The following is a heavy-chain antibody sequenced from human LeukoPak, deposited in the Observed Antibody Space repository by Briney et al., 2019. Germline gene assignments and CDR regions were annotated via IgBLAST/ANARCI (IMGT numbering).Heavy chain of an antibody. CDR1: GFTFSSYA. CDR2: ISGSGGST. V-gene: IGHV3-23*01. D-gene: IGHD3-10*01. Sequence: GGSLRLSCAASGFTFSSYAMSWVRQAPGKGLEWVSAISGSGGSTYYADSVKGWFTISRDNSKNTLYLQMNSLRAEDTAVYYCAKDYYYTGGYFDYWGQGTLVTVSS. J-gene: IGHJ4*02. CDR3: AKDYYYTGGYFDY.